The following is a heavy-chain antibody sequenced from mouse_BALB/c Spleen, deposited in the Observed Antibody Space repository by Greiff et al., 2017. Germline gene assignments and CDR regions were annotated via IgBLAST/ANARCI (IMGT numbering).Heavy chain of an antibody. CDR3: ARGYGNYLDY. Sequence: EVQLQESGGGLVQPGGSRKLSCAASGFTFSSFGMHWVRQAPEKGLEWVAYISSGSSTIYYADTVKGRFTISRDNPKNTLFLQMTSLRSEDTAMYYCARGYGNYLDYWGQGTTLTVSS. J-gene: IGHJ2*01. V-gene: IGHV5-17*02. CDR2: ISSGSSTI. CDR1: GFTFSSFG. D-gene: IGHD2-10*02.